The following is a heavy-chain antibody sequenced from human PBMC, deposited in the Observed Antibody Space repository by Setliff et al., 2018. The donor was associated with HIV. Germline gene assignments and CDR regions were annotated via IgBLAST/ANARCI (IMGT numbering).Heavy chain of an antibody. D-gene: IGHD2-2*01. CDR2: FYYSGGT. CDR3: ARGLGRGSSEYYYYYYYMDV. Sequence: SSETLSLTCAVSGDSVSSYYWTWIRQPPGKGLEWIGYFYYSGGTRYNPSLESRVTISVDMSKNQFSLKLSSVTAADTAVYYCARGLGRGSSEYYYYYYYMDVWGKGTTITVSS. CDR1: GDSVSSYY. V-gene: IGHV4-59*02. J-gene: IGHJ6*03.